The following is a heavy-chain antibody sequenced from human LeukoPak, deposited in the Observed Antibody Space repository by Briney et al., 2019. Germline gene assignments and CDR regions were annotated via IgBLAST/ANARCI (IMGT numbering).Heavy chain of an antibody. J-gene: IGHJ4*02. V-gene: IGHV1-24*01. Sequence: ASVKVSCKVSGYALTELSMHWVRQAPGKGLEWMGGFDPEDGETIYAQKFQGRVTMIEDTSTDTAYMELSSLRSEDTAVYYCAGAMTHRYYFDYWGQGTLVTVSS. CDR3: AGAMTHRYYFDY. D-gene: IGHD2-2*01. CDR1: GYALTELS. CDR2: FDPEDGET.